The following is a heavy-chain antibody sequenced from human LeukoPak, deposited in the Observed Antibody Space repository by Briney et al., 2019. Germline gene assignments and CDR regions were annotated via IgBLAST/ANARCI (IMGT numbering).Heavy chain of an antibody. CDR1: GFTFSSYS. V-gene: IGHV3-21*01. CDR3: ARGRIAAAATLFY. J-gene: IGHJ4*02. D-gene: IGHD6-13*01. CDR2: ISSSSSYI. Sequence: GGSLRLSCAASGFTFSSYSMNWVRQAPGKGLEWVSSISSSSSYIYYADSAKGRFTISRDNAKNSPYLQMNSLRAEDTAVYYCARGRIAAAATLFYWGQGTLVTVSS.